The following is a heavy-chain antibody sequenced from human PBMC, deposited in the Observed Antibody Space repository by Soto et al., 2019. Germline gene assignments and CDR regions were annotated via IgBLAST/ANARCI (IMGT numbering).Heavy chain of an antibody. CDR3: ARDHSSSPWDENWFDP. D-gene: IGHD6-6*01. V-gene: IGHV4-59*01. J-gene: IGHJ5*02. Sequence: SETLSLTCTVSGGSISSYYWSWIRQPPGKGLEWIGYIYYSGSTNYNPSLKSRVTISVDTSKNQFSLKLSSVTAADTAVYYCARDHSSSPWDENWFDPWGQGTLVTVSS. CDR1: GGSISSYY. CDR2: IYYSGST.